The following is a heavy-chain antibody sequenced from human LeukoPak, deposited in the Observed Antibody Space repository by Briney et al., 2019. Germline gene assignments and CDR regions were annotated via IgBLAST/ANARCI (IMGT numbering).Heavy chain of an antibody. D-gene: IGHD3-10*01. CDR1: GGTFATYS. J-gene: IGHJ4*02. V-gene: IGHV1-69*08. CDR2: IIPVLDKT. CDR3: ARAGQISTGAYFDY. Sequence: SSVKVSCKASGGTFATYSYSWVQQAPGQGLEWMGRIIPVLDKTNYAQKFQGRVTITADKTTNTAYMDLSSLRSEDTAVYYCARAGQISTGAYFDYWGQGTLVTVSS.